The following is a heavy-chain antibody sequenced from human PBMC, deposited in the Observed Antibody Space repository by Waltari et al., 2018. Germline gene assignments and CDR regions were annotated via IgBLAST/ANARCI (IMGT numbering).Heavy chain of an antibody. J-gene: IGHJ4*02. CDR2: IYYSGST. V-gene: IGHV4-39*07. CDR3: ARTARIAVAGPDY. CDR1: GGSISSSSYY. D-gene: IGHD6-19*01. Sequence: QLQLQESGPGLVKPSETLSLTCTVSGGSISSSSYYWGWIRQPPGKGLEWIGSIYYSGSTYYNPALKSRVTISVDTSKNQFSLKLSSVTAADTAVYYCARTARIAVAGPDYWGQETLVTVSS.